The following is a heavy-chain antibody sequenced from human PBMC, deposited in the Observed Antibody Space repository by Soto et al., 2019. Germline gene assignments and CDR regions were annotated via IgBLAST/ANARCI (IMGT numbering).Heavy chain of an antibody. CDR3: ASLKKDYYDSSGYYAFDY. CDR1: GGSVNIGTYY. CDR2: TFYSGST. Sequence: SETLSLTCSVSGGSVNIGTYYWSWIRQRPGEGLEWIGYTFYSGSTYYNPSLNSRVMISLDISNNQFSLELTSVTAADTAVYFCASLKKDYYDSSGYYAFDYWGQGTLVTVS. J-gene: IGHJ4*02. D-gene: IGHD3-22*01. V-gene: IGHV4-31*03.